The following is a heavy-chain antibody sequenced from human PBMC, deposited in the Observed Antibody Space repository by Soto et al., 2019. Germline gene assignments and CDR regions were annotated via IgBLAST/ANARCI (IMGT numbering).Heavy chain of an antibody. CDR2: ISTYSGDT. CDR3: ARRHGPTTSENGFDP. V-gene: IGHV1-18*01. D-gene: IGHD5-12*01. Sequence: QVHLVQSGVEVKTPGASVKVSCQASGYTFFTYDISWVRQAPGQGLEWMGWISTYSGDTKYAQKFQGRVTMTTDTSTTTAYLELRSLSSDDTAVYYCARRHGPTTSENGFDPWGQGTLVTVSS. CDR1: GYTFFTYD. J-gene: IGHJ5*02.